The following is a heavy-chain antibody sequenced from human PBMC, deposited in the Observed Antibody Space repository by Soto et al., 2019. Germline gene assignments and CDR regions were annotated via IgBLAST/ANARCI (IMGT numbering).Heavy chain of an antibody. D-gene: IGHD5-18*01. Sequence: EVQLVESGGGLVQPGGSLKLSCAASGFTFSGSAMHWVRQASGKGLEWVGRIRSKANNYATVYAASVTGRFTISRDDSKNTLYLQMNCLRAEDTAVYYCAKRRLWSFDYFVYWGQGTLVTVSS. J-gene: IGHJ4*02. CDR3: AKRRLWSFDYFVY. CDR1: GFTFSGSA. V-gene: IGHV3-73*02. CDR2: IRSKANNYAT.